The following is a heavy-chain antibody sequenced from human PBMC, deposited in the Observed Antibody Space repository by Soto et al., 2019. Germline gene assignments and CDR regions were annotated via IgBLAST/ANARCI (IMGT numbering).Heavy chain of an antibody. J-gene: IGHJ6*02. CDR1: GFTFSSYA. D-gene: IGHD3-3*01. Sequence: QVQLVESGGGVVQPGRSLRLSCAASGFTFSSYAMHWVRQAPGKGLEWVAVTLYDGSDKYYADSVKGRFAISRDNSNNTLYLQMNSLRAEDTALYYCARGTITIFGGGYYYGMDVWGQGTTVTVSS. V-gene: IGHV3-30*09. CDR2: TLYDGSDK. CDR3: ARGTITIFGGGYYYGMDV.